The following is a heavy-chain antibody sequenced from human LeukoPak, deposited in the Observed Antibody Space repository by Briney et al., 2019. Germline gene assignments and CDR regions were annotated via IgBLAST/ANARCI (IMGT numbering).Heavy chain of an antibody. Sequence: PGGSLRLPCAASGLTFSSYAMSWVRQAPGKGLEWVSSINDSCDSTYYADSVKGRFTISRDNSKNTLHLLMNNLRGEETAILYCGTDYCSSNSCPTWGQGTLVTVSS. V-gene: IGHV3-23*01. CDR3: GTDYCSSNSCPT. D-gene: IGHD2-2*01. J-gene: IGHJ5*02. CDR1: GLTFSSYA. CDR2: INDSCDST.